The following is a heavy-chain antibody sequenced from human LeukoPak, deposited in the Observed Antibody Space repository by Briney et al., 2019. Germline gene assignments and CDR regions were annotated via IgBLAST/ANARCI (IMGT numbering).Heavy chain of an antibody. CDR2: IIPIFGTA. D-gene: IGHD3-22*01. J-gene: IGHJ4*02. V-gene: IGHV1-69*05. CDR1: GGTFSCYA. CDR3: ARSNTYYYDSSGYYADY. Sequence: SVKVSCKSSGGTFSCYAISWVRQAPGQGLEWMGGIIPIFGTANYAQKFQGRVTITTDESTSTAYMELSSLRSEDTAVYYCARSNTYYYDSSGYYADYWGQGTLVTVSS.